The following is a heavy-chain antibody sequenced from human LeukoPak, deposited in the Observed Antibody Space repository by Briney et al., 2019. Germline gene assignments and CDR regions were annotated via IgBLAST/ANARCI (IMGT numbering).Heavy chain of an antibody. Sequence: ASVKVSCKASGYTFTGYYMHWVRQAPGQGLEWMGWINPNSGGTNYAQKFQGRVTMTRDTSISTAYMELSRLRPDDTAVYYCARPITMIVVQDAFDIWGQGTMVTVSS. V-gene: IGHV1-2*02. D-gene: IGHD3-22*01. CDR1: GYTFTGYY. J-gene: IGHJ3*02. CDR2: INPNSGGT. CDR3: ARPITMIVVQDAFDI.